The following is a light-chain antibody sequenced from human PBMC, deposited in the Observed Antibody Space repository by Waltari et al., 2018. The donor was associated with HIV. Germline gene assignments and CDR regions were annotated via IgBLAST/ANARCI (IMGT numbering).Light chain of an antibody. CDR3: QQYNKWPRT. CDR1: ENINTT. V-gene: IGKV3-15*01. CDR2: GAS. J-gene: IGKJ4*02. Sequence: EIVMTQSPATLSVSPGGRGTLSCRASENINTTLAWYQIKPGQAPRLLISGASTRATGIPARFSGSGSGTDFTLNIGSLQSEDFAVYYCQQYNKWPRTFGRGTKVEI.